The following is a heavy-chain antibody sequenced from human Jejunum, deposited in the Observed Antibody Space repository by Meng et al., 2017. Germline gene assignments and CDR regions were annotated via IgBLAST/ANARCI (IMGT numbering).Heavy chain of an antibody. D-gene: IGHD6-19*01. CDR3: ARAESSGWFSNRDP. J-gene: IGHJ5*02. V-gene: IGHV4-4*07. CDR2: IRASGST. Sequence: SETLSLTCTVSGGSISTYHWSWIRQSAGKGLEWIGRIRASGSTDYNPSLKSRVSMSVDTSKNQFSLKLSSVTAADTAVYYCARAESSGWFSNRDPWGQGTLVTVSS. CDR1: GGSISTYH.